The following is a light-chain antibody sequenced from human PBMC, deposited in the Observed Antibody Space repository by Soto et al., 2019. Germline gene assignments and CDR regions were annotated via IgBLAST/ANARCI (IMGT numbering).Light chain of an antibody. J-gene: IGLJ1*01. CDR1: SSDVGAYDY. CDR2: EIN. Sequence: QSVLTQPPSASGSPGQSVTISCTGTSSDVGAYDYVSWYQQHPGKAPKPMIYEINKWPSGVPDRFSGSKSGNTASLTVSGLQAEDEADYYCSSFAGSNNFPYVFGTGTKV. CDR3: SSFAGSNNFPYV. V-gene: IGLV2-8*01.